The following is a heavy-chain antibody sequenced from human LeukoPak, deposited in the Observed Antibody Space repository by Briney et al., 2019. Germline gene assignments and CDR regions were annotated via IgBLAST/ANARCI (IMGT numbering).Heavy chain of an antibody. CDR2: IIPILGIA. V-gene: IGHV1-69*04. J-gene: IGHJ3*02. CDR1: GGTFSSYA. Sequence: SVKVSCKASGGTFSSYAINWVRQAPGQGLEWMGRIIPILGIANYAQKFQGRVTITADKSTSTAYMELSSLRSEDTAVYYCARVEGATRHAFDIWGQGTMVTVSS. D-gene: IGHD1-26*01. CDR3: ARVEGATRHAFDI.